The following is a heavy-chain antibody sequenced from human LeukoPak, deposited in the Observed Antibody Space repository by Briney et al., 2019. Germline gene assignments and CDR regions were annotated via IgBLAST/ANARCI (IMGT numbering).Heavy chain of an antibody. CDR1: GFTFSSYG. D-gene: IGHD4-23*01. CDR2: ISSDGVNT. Sequence: PGGSLRLSCAASGFTFSSYGMHWVRQAPGKGLEYVSSISSDGVNTHYANSVKGRFTISRDNSKNTLYLQMGSLRAEDLAVYYCARDLRSLPVTPVDYWGQGTLVTVSS. CDR3: ARDLRSLPVTPVDY. J-gene: IGHJ4*02. V-gene: IGHV3-64*01.